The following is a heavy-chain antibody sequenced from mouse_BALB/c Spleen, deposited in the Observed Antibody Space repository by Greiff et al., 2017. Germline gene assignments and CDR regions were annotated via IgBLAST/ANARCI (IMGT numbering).Heavy chain of an antibody. CDR3: AREIYYHGSNYYFDY. CDR1: GYSFTGYY. CDR2: INPYNGAT. V-gene: IGHV1-31*01. Sequence: EVQLQQSGPELVKPGASVKISCKASGYSFTGYYMHWVKQSHVKSLEWIGRINPYNGATSYNQNFKDKASLTVDKSSSTAYMELHSLTSEDSAVYYCAREIYYHGSNYYFDYWGQGTTLTVSS. D-gene: IGHD1-1*01. J-gene: IGHJ2*01.